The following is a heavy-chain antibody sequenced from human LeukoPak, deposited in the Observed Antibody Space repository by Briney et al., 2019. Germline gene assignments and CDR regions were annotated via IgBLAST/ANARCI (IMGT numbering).Heavy chain of an antibody. CDR2: IYTSGST. V-gene: IGHV4-61*02. CDR3: ARDRSPIWFGDQQRWFDP. J-gene: IGHJ5*02. CDR1: GGSISSGSYY. D-gene: IGHD3-10*01. Sequence: SETLSLTCTVSGGSISSGSYYWSWIRQPAGKGLEWIGRIYTSGSTNYNPSLKSRVTISVDTSKNQFSLKLSSVTAADTAVYYCARDRSPIWFGDQQRWFDPWGQGTLVTVSS.